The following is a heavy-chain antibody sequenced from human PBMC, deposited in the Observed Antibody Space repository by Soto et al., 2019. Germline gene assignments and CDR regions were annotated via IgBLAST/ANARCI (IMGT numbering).Heavy chain of an antibody. CDR3: ARRNCGGDCYAYFDY. J-gene: IGHJ4*02. CDR1: GFTVSSNY. D-gene: IGHD2-21*02. V-gene: IGHV3-53*01. Sequence: EVQLVESGGGLIQPGGSLRLSCAASGFTVSSNYMSWVRQAPGKGLEWVSVIYSGGSTYYADSVKGRFTISRDNSKNTLYLQMNSLRADDTAVYYCARRNCGGDCYAYFDYWGQGTLVTVSS. CDR2: IYSGGST.